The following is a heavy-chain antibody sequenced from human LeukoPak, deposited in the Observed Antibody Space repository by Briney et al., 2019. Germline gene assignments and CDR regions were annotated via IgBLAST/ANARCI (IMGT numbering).Heavy chain of an antibody. Sequence: SETLSLTCAVYGGSFSGYYWSWIRQPPGKGLEWIGEINHSGSTNYNPSLKSRVTISVDTSKNQLSLKLSSVTAADTAVYYCARLGKTGPYFDYWGQGTLVTASS. D-gene: IGHD7-27*01. J-gene: IGHJ4*02. CDR1: GGSFSGYY. V-gene: IGHV4-34*01. CDR2: INHSGST. CDR3: ARLGKTGPYFDY.